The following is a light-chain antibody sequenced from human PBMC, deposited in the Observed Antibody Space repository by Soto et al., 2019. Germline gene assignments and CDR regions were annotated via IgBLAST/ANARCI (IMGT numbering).Light chain of an antibody. CDR1: QSISSW. J-gene: IGKJ4*01. V-gene: IGKV1-5*03. Sequence: DIQMTQSPSILSASVGDRVPITCRASQSISSWLAWYQQKPGKAPKLLIYKASTLKSGVPSRFSGSGSGTEFTLTISSLQPDDFATYYCQQYNSWLTFGGGTKVDIK. CDR3: QQYNSWLT. CDR2: KAS.